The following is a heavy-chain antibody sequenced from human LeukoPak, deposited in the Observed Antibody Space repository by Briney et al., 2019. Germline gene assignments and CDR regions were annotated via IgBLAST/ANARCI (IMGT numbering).Heavy chain of an antibody. V-gene: IGHV3-43*02. Sequence: GGSLRLSCAASGFTFYDYAMHWVRQAPGEGLEWVSLISGDGGSTYYADSVKGRFTISRDNTTNSLYLQMNSLRTEDTALYYCAKDAGDYASGSPSAWGQGTLVTVSS. CDR1: GFTFYDYA. CDR3: AKDAGDYASGSPSA. CDR2: ISGDGGST. J-gene: IGHJ5*02. D-gene: IGHD3-10*01.